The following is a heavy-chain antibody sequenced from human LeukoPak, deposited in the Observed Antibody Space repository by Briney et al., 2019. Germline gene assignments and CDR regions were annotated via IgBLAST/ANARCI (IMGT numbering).Heavy chain of an antibody. V-gene: IGHV3-23*01. Sequence: GGSLRLSCAASGFTFSSYGMSWVRQAPGKGLEWVSAISGSGGSTYYADSVKGRSTISRDNAKNSLYLQMNSLRAEDTAVYYCARDVLHYYYMDVWGKGTTVTISS. D-gene: IGHD3-10*02. CDR2: ISGSGGST. J-gene: IGHJ6*03. CDR3: ARDVLHYYYMDV. CDR1: GFTFSSYG.